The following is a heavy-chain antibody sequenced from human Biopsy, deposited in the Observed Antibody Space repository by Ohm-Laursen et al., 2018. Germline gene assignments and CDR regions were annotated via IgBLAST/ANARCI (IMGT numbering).Heavy chain of an antibody. J-gene: IGHJ4*02. D-gene: IGHD6-19*01. CDR3: ARGGIAVAGTNFDY. CDR1: GFTVSSNY. CDR2: IYSGGST. V-gene: IGHV3-66*01. Sequence: SLRLSCAASGFTVSSNYMSWVRQAPGKGLEWVSVIYSGGSTYYADSVKGRFTISRDNSKNTLYLQMNGLRAEDTAVYYCARGGIAVAGTNFDYWGQGTLVTVSS.